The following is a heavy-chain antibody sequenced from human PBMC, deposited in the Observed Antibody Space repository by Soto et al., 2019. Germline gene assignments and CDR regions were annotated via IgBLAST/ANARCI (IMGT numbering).Heavy chain of an antibody. J-gene: IGHJ4*02. CDR3: AGKYHYDSRAFDY. D-gene: IGHD3-22*01. CDR2: IFTSAAFI. CDR1: GLTFRSFA. Sequence: PGGSLRLSCAASGLTFRSFALNWVRQAPGKGLEWVSHIFTSAAFIYYADSVKGRFTISRDNAKNSLFLQMSSLRAEDTAVYYCAGKYHYDSRAFDYWGQGTLVTVSS. V-gene: IGHV3-21*05.